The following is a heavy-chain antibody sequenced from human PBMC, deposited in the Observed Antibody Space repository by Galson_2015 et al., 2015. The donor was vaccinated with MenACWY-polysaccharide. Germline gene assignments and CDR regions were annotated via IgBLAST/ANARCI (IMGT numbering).Heavy chain of an antibody. J-gene: IGHJ4*02. CDR3: AREGGYCSPTSCYLDY. D-gene: IGHD2-2*01. CDR2: IKQEGSEK. Sequence: SLRLSCAASGFTFSSYWMSWVRQAPGKGLEWVANIKQEGSEKYYVDSVKGRFTISRDNAKNSLYLQMNSLRAEDTAVYYCAREGGYCSPTSCYLDYWGQGTLVTASS. CDR1: GFTFSSYW. V-gene: IGHV3-7*01.